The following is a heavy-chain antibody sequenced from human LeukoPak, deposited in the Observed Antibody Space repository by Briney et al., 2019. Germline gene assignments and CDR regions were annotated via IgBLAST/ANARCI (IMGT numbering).Heavy chain of an antibody. V-gene: IGHV1-18*01. CDR1: GYTFTNYG. D-gene: IGHD6-13*01. CDR3: ARDVAAAHYYYYMDV. Sequence: ASVKVSCKASGYTFTNYGFSWVRQAPGQGLEWMGWISAYNGYTDYAQKFQFRVTMTTDTSTSTAYMELRSLRSDDTAVYYCARDVAAAHYYYYMDVWGKGTTVTVSS. CDR2: ISAYNGYT. J-gene: IGHJ6*03.